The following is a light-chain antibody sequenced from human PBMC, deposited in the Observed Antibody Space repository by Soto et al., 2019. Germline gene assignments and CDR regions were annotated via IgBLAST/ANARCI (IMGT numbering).Light chain of an antibody. CDR2: AAS. CDR3: QQGYSTPIT. J-gene: IGKJ5*01. V-gene: IGKV1-39*01. CDR1: QSISSY. Sequence: DIQMTQSPSSRSASLGDRVAITCRASQSISSYLNWYQQKPGKAPKVLIYAASNLQSGVPSRFSGSGSGTDFALTISSLQPEDFATYYCQQGYSTPITFGQGTRLEIK.